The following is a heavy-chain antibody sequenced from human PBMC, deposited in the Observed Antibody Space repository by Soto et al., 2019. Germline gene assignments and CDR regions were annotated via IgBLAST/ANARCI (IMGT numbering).Heavy chain of an antibody. CDR1: GGYINSNYYY. J-gene: IGHJ4*02. Sequence: SETKSLTYTVSGGYINSNYYYWSWIRQPPGKGLEWTGSIYYSKSTYYNPSLKSRVTISVDTSKNQFSLKLSSVTAADTAVYYCARSDWNHAFDYWGQGTLVTVSS. V-gene: IGHV4-39*01. D-gene: IGHD1-1*01. CDR3: ARSDWNHAFDY. CDR2: IYYSKST.